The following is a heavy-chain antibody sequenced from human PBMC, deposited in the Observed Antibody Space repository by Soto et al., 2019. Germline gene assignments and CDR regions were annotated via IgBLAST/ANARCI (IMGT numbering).Heavy chain of an antibody. J-gene: IGHJ6*02. CDR3: ARLRLGELSLYPYYYYGMDV. CDR2: INHSGST. V-gene: IGHV4-34*01. D-gene: IGHD3-16*02. Sequence: PSETLSLTCAVYGGSFSGYYWSWIRQPPGKGLEWIGEINHSGSTNYNPSLKSRVTISVDTSKNQFSLKLSSVTAADTAVYYCARLRLGELSLYPYYYYGMDVWGQGTTVTVSS. CDR1: GGSFSGYY.